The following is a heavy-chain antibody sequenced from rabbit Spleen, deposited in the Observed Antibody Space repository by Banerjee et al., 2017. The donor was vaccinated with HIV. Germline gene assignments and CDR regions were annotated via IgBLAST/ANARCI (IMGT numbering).Heavy chain of an antibody. CDR1: GFSFSGNSY. Sequence: QEELEESGGGLVKPEGSLTLTCKASGFSFSGNSYMCWVRQAPGKGLEWIACIDTGDGDTYFANWAKGRFTISKTSSTTVTLQVTSLTAADTATYFCARESSVYDGFDPWGPGTLVTVS. CDR2: IDTGDGDT. V-gene: IGHV1S45*01. CDR3: ARESSVYDGFDP. J-gene: IGHJ2*01. D-gene: IGHD1-1*01.